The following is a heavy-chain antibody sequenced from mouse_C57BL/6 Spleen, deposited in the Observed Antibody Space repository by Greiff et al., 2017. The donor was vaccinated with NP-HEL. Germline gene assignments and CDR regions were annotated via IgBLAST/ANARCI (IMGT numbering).Heavy chain of an antibody. CDR3: ARRGAYDYDWFAY. CDR1: GYAFTNYL. D-gene: IGHD2-4*01. Sequence: QVQLQQSGAELVRPGTSVKVSCKASGYAFTNYLIEWVKQRPGQGLEWIGVINPGSGGTNYNEKFKGKATLTADKSSSTAYMQLSSLTSEDSAVYFCARRGAYDYDWFAYWGQGTLVTVSA. CDR2: INPGSGGT. J-gene: IGHJ3*01. V-gene: IGHV1-54*01.